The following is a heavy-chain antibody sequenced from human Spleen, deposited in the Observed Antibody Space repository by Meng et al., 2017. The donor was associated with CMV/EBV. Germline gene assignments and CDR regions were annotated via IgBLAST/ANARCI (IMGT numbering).Heavy chain of an antibody. CDR3: ANLPHGSGSYYNVGFDY. Sequence: GESLKISCAASGFTFSNYAVTWVRQAPGEGLEWVSDISPSGETIYYAESVKGRFTVSRDNSKNTVYLQMNSLRAEDTAVYYCANLPHGSGSYYNVGFDYWGQGTLVTVSS. V-gene: IGHV3-23*01. J-gene: IGHJ4*02. CDR2: ISPSGETI. CDR1: GFTFSNYA. D-gene: IGHD3-10*01.